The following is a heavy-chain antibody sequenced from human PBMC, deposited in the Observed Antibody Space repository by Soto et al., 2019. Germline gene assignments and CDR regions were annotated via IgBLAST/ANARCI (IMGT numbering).Heavy chain of an antibody. CDR1: GYSFASFW. CDR3: ARSLFFIIRFYYDCMDF. Sequence: GEYLKISCQGSGYSFASFWIGWVRQMPGKDLEWMGIIYPGDSDTRYSPSFQGQVTISADKSLGTAYLQWTSLKASDTALYYCARSLFFIIRFYYDCMDFWGQGSTVTVSS. D-gene: IGHD3-10*01. V-gene: IGHV5-51*01. CDR2: IYPGDSDT. J-gene: IGHJ6*02.